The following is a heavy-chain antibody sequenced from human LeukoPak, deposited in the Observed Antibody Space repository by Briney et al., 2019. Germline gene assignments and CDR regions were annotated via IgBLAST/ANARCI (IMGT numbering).Heavy chain of an antibody. D-gene: IGHD3-3*01. CDR1: GYTFSDYH. CDR2: INPNSGDT. J-gene: IGHJ4*02. Sequence: ASVKVSCKASGYTFSDYHINWVRQASGQGLEWMGWINPNSGDTKYAQAFQGRVTMTRDTSISTAYMELNRLRSDDTAMYYCARGDYSNGYSYRLDSWGQGTLVTVSS. V-gene: IGHV1-2*02. CDR3: ARGDYSNGYSYRLDS.